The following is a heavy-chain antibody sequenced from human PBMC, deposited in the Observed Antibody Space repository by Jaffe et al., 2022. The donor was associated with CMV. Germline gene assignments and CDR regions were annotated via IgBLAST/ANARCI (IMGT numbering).Heavy chain of an antibody. CDR1: GYTFTNHG. V-gene: IGHV1-18*01. CDR2: ISTYNGNT. D-gene: IGHD6-6*01. CDR3: ARDRDSSSFLYSYYGMDV. J-gene: IGHJ6*02. Sequence: QVHLVQSGAEVKKPGASVKVSCKASGYTFTNHGISWVRQAPGQGLEWMGWISTYNGNTNYAQKFQERVTVIRDTSTSTVYMELRSLRSDDTAVYYCARDRDSSSFLYSYYGMDVWGQGTTVTVSS.